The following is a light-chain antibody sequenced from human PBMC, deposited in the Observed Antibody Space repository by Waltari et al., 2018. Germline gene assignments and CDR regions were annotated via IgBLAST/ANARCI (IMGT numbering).Light chain of an antibody. Sequence: QMTQSPSSLSASVGDRVTITCQASQDISNYLNWYQQKPGKAPKLLIYDASNLETGVPSRFSGSGSGTDFTFTISSLQPEDIATYYCQQYDNLPLTFGGGT. J-gene: IGKJ4*01. CDR3: QQYDNLPLT. V-gene: IGKV1-33*01. CDR2: DAS. CDR1: QDISNY.